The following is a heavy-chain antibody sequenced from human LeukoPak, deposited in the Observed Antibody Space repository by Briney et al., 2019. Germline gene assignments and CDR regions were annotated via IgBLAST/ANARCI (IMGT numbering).Heavy chain of an antibody. CDR1: GFTFSSYG. V-gene: IGHV3-30*03. D-gene: IGHD3-22*01. Sequence: PGGSLRLSCAASGFTFSSYGMHWVRQAPGKGLEGVAVISYDGSNKYYADSVKGRFTISRDNSKNTLYLQMNSLRAEDTAVYYCARLPMIVVVMNAFDIWGQGTMVTVSS. CDR3: ARLPMIVVVMNAFDI. J-gene: IGHJ3*02. CDR2: ISYDGSNK.